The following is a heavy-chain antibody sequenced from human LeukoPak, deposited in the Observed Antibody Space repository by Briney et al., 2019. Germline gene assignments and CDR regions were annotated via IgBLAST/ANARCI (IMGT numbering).Heavy chain of an antibody. J-gene: IGHJ4*02. D-gene: IGHD3-10*01. CDR3: ARDYNNYIVDR. V-gene: IGHV4-38-2*02. CDR2: IYHSGST. Sequence: PSETLSLTCAVSGYSISSGYYWGWIRQPPGKGLEWIGSIYHSGSTYYNPSLKSRVTISVDTSKNQFSLKLSSVTAADTAIYYCARDYNNYIVDRWGQGALVTVSS. CDR1: GYSISSGYY.